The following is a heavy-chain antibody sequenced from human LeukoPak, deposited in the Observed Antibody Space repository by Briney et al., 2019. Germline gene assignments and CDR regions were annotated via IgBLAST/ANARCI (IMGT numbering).Heavy chain of an antibody. CDR2: ISSSGNTL. CDR3: ARDRYCSGGNCYSGFDP. J-gene: IGHJ5*02. Sequence: PGGSLRLSCAASGFTVSSNYMSWARQAPGKGLEWISYISSSGNTLHYADSVKGRFTISRDNAKNSLSLQMNSLRDEDTALYYCARDRYCSGGNCYSGFDPWGQGTLVTVSS. D-gene: IGHD2-15*01. CDR1: GFTVSSNY. V-gene: IGHV3-48*02.